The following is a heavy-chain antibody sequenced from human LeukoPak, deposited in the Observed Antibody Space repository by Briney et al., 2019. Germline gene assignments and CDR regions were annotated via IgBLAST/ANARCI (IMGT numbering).Heavy chain of an antibody. D-gene: IGHD2-21*01. CDR2: IYYSGST. CDR1: GGSISSYY. Sequence: PSETLSLTCTVSGGSISSYYWSWIRQPPGKGLEWIGYIYYSGSTNYNPSLKSRVTISVDTSKNQFSLKLSSVTAADTAVYYCARERGGGDTIDYWGQGTLVTVSS. V-gene: IGHV4-59*01. J-gene: IGHJ4*02. CDR3: ARERGGGDTIDY.